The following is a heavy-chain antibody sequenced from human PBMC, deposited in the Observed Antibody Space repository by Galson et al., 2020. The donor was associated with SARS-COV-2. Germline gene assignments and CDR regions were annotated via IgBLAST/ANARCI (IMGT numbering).Heavy chain of an antibody. CDR2: ISYSGST. D-gene: IGHD2-8*01. V-gene: IGHV4-59*01. CDR1: GGSISSDY. CDR3: TRGRGVSDF. J-gene: IGHJ4*02. Sequence: ASETLSLTCTVSGGSISSDYWSWIRQSPGTGLEYIGYISYSGSTNYKPSLKSRVTISVDTSKNQFSLKLTSVTAADTAVYYCTRGRGVSDFWGQGTLVTVSS.